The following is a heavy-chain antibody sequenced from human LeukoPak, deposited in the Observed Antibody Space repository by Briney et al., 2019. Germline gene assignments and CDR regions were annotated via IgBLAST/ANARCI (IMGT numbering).Heavy chain of an antibody. J-gene: IGHJ4*02. CDR3: AGGFGFDY. V-gene: IGHV3-74*01. Sequence: GGSRRLSCAASGFSFSSYWMHWVRQAPGKGLAWVSRINSDGSRTNYADSVKGRITISRDNAWNTLYLQINSLRVEDTAVYYCAGGFGFDYWGQGTLVTVSS. D-gene: IGHD3-10*01. CDR1: GFSFSSYW. CDR2: INSDGSRT.